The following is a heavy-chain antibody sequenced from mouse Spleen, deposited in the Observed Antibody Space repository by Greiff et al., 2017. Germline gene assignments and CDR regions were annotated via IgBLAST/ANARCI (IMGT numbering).Heavy chain of an antibody. Sequence: VQLQQSGPELVKPGASVKMSCKASGYTFTNYNMHWVKQSHGKSLEWIGYINPNNGGTSYNQKFKGKATLTVNKSSSTAYMELRSLTSEDSAVYYCARSPFYGYYFDYWGQGTTLTVSS. CDR1: GYTFTNYN. D-gene: IGHD1-2*01. CDR3: ARSPFYGYYFDY. J-gene: IGHJ2*01. V-gene: IGHV1-22*01. CDR2: INPNNGGT.